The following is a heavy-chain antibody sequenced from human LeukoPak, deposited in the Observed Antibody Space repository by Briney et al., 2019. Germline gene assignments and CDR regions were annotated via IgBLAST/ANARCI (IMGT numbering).Heavy chain of an antibody. Sequence: ASVKVSCKASGYTFTSYDINWVRQATGQGLEWMGWMNPNNGKTGYAQKFQGRVTMTRNSSISTVYMEMNTLRSEDTAVYYCARGSWITGSAPYYYQMDVWGKGTTVTVSS. CDR3: ARGSWITGSAPYYYQMDV. D-gene: IGHD1-20*01. J-gene: IGHJ6*03. CDR2: MNPNNGKT. CDR1: GYTFTSYD. V-gene: IGHV1-8*01.